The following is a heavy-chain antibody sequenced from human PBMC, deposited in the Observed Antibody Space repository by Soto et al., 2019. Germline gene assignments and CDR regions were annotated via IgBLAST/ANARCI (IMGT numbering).Heavy chain of an antibody. Sequence: SVKVSCKASGGSFSTYAFSWVRQAPGHGLEWMGGIIPIFDSPYYAQNFQGRVTIAADRSTSTVYMELSSLTPEDTAVYYCARGAECRGYCLKKFTCLDPWGQGTLVTVSS. J-gene: IGHJ5*02. V-gene: IGHV1-69*06. CDR2: IIPIFDSP. CDR1: GGSFSTYA. CDR3: ARGAECRGYCLKKFTCLDP. D-gene: IGHD2-15*01.